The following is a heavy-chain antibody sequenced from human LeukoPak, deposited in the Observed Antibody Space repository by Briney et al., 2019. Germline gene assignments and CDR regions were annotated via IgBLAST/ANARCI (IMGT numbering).Heavy chain of an antibody. Sequence: ASVKVSCKASGYSFSSYGMNWVRQAPGQGLEWMGWINTNTGNPTYAQGFTGRFVFSLDTSVSTAYLQISSLKAEDTAVYYCAREGPLTPEVPGEYYYYYYMDVWGKGTTVTVSS. D-gene: IGHD1-14*01. CDR2: INTNTGNP. V-gene: IGHV7-4-1*02. CDR1: GYSFSSYG. J-gene: IGHJ6*03. CDR3: AREGPLTPEVPGEYYYYYYMDV.